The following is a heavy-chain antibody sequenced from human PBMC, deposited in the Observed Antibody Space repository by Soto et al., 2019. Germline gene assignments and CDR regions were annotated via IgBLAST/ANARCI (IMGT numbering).Heavy chain of an antibody. V-gene: IGHV1-69*12. CDR3: ARDNDRPQLGGNYYYILDV. D-gene: IGHD2-8*01. CDR1: GGTFRTAA. J-gene: IGHJ6*02. Sequence: QVQLEQSGAEVKKPGSSVKVSCKASGGTFRTAAVSWVRQAPGQGLEWMGGIMPVFRTPDYAQKFHGRVTITADESTSTAYMELSGLRSDDTAMYYCARDNDRPQLGGNYYYILDVWGQGTTITVSS. CDR2: IMPVFRTP.